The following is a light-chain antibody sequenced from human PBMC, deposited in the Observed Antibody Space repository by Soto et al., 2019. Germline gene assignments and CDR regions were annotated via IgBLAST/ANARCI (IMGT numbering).Light chain of an antibody. J-gene: IGLJ1*01. CDR1: SSDVGLYDY. V-gene: IGLV2-14*01. CDR3: CSYTSSDTYV. CDR2: EVT. Sequence: QSALTQPASVSGSPGQSITISCTGTSSDVGLYDYVSWYQHHPGKAPKLIIYEVTNRPSGVSDRFSGSKSGNTASLTISGLQAEDEDDYYCCSYTSSDTYVFGSATKLTVL.